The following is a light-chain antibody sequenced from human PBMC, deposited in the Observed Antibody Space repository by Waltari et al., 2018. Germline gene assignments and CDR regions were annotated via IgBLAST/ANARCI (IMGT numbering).Light chain of an antibody. CDR3: QQQYNWPPIT. CDR1: QRVRSY. J-gene: IGKJ4*01. Sequence: EIVLTQSPAPLSLSPGERATLSCRASQRVRSYLALYQQKPGQAPKVLIYDASNRATGIPARFSSSGAGTDFTITISSLEPEDFAVYYCQQQYNWPPITFGGGTKVEIK. V-gene: IGKV3-11*01. CDR2: DAS.